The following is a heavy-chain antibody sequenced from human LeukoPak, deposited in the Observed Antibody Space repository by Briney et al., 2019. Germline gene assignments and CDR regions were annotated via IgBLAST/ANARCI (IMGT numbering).Heavy chain of an antibody. D-gene: IGHD5-18*01. J-gene: IGHJ6*03. V-gene: IGHV3-9*01. CDR3: AKDVTASDYYYYYMDV. CDR2: ISWNSGSI. CDR1: GFTFDDYA. Sequence: QSGRSLRLSCAASGFTFDDYAMHWVRQAPGKGLESVSGISWNSGSIGYADSVKGRFTISRDNAKNSLYLQMNSLRAEDTALYYCAKDVTASDYYYYYMDVWGKGTTVTVSS.